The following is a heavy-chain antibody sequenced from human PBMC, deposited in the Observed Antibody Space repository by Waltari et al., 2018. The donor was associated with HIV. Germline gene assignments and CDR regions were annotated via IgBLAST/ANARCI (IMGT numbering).Heavy chain of an antibody. V-gene: IGHV4-59*01. CDR3: ARVFGIAAAGTKNWFDP. D-gene: IGHD6-13*01. CDR1: GGSISSYY. J-gene: IGHJ5*02. CDR2: IYYSGST. Sequence: QVQLQESGPGLVKPSETLSLTCTVSGGSISSYYWSWIRQPPGKGLEWIGYIYYSGSTNYNPSLKSRVTISVDTSKNQFSLKLSSVTAADTAVYYCARVFGIAAAGTKNWFDPWGQGTLVTVSS.